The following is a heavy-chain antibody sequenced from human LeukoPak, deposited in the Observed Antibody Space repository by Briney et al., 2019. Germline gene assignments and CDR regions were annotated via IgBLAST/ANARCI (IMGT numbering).Heavy chain of an antibody. J-gene: IGHJ6*03. CDR2: IYYSGST. V-gene: IGHV4-39*07. CDR1: GGSISNSSYY. Sequence: SETLSLTCTVSGGSISNSSYYWGWIRQAPEKGLEWIESIYYSGSTYYHPYVKSQITISIDTSKNQFSLTLSSVTAADTAVYYCAGQNLHYYHYYLDVWGKGTTVTVSS. CDR3: AGQNLHYYHYYLDV.